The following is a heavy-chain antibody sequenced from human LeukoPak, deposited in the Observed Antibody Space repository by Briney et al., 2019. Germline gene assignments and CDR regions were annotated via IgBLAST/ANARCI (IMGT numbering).Heavy chain of an antibody. CDR1: GYSFTTYR. CDR3: ARRTAMVQHFDY. J-gene: IGHJ4*02. D-gene: IGHD5-18*01. CDR2: IYPDDSDT. V-gene: IGHV5-51*01. Sequence: GESLKISCKGSGYSFTTYRIGWVRQMPGKGLEWMGIIYPDDSDTRYSPSFQGQVTISADKSISTAYLQWSSLKASDTAMYYCARRTAMVQHFDYWGQGTLVTVSS.